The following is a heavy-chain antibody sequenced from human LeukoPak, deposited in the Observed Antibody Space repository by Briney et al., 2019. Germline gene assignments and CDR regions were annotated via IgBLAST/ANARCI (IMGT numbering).Heavy chain of an antibody. CDR1: GYTFTGYY. D-gene: IGHD6-19*01. V-gene: IGHV1-2*06. J-gene: IGHJ6*03. CDR3: ARGGGGWDYYYYYYMDV. CDR2: INPNSGGT. Sequence: ASVKVSCKASGYTFTGYYMHWVRQAPGQGLEWMGRINPNSGGTNYAQNFQGRVTMTRDTSISTAYMELSRLRSDDTALYYCARGGGGWDYYYYYYMDVWGKGTTVTVSS.